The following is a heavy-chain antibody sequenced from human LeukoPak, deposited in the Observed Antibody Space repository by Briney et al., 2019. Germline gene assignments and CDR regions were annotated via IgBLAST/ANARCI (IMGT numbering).Heavy chain of an antibody. J-gene: IGHJ4*02. CDR2: FDPEDGET. D-gene: IGHD1-26*01. V-gene: IGHV1-24*01. CDR1: GYTLTELS. Sequence: ASVKVSCKVSGYTLTELSMHWVRQAPGKGLEWMGGFDPEDGETIYAQKCQGRVTMTEETSTDTAYMELSSVRSEDTAVYYRSTAPIGGYFDYWGQGTLVTVSS. CDR3: STAPIGGYFDY.